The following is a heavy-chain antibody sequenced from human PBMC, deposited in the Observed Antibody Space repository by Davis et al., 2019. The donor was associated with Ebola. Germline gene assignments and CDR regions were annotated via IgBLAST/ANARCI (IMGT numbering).Heavy chain of an antibody. D-gene: IGHD3-10*01. CDR1: GGTFSSYT. CDR3: ARGITMVRGEGWFDP. J-gene: IGHJ5*02. CDR2: ISGYNGNT. V-gene: IGHV1-18*01. Sequence: AASVKVSCKASGGTFSSYTISWVRQAPGQGLEWMGWISGYNGNTNYAQKVQGRVTMTTDTSTSTAYMELRSLRSDDTALYYCARGITMVRGEGWFDPWGQGTLVSVSS.